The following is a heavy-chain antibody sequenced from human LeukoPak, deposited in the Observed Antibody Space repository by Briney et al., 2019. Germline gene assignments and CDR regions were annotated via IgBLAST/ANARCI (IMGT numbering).Heavy chain of an antibody. CDR3: ARVAVYYDSSGYYDH. V-gene: IGHV4-39*01. CDR1: GGSISSGDYY. D-gene: IGHD3-22*01. Sequence: PSQTLSLTCTVSGGSISSGDYYWSWIRQSPGKGLEWIGNIHYSAATFYNPSLRSRVTISVDTSKNQFSLRLTSVTAADTAVYYCARVAVYYDSSGYYDHWGQGTLVTASS. J-gene: IGHJ4*02. CDR2: IHYSAAT.